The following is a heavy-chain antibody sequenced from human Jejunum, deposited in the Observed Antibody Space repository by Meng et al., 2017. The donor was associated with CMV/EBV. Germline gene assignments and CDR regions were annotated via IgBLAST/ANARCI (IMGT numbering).Heavy chain of an antibody. D-gene: IGHD3-10*02. CDR2: INTYNGDT. CDR3: ARDPYYVSYYYYGMDV. V-gene: IGHV1-2*02. J-gene: IGHJ6*02. Sequence: INWVRQAPGQGLEWMGWINTYNGDTNYAQKFQGRVTMTRDTSISTAYMEMSGLISDDTAIYYCARDPYYVSYYYYGMDVWGQGTTVTVSS.